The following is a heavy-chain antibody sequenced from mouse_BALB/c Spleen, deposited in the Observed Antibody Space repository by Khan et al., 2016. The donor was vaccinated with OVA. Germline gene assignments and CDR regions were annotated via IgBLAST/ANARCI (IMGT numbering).Heavy chain of an antibody. CDR2: INPYNAGT. J-gene: IGHJ3*01. CDR1: GYTFTNYV. Sequence: VQLQQSGPELVEPGASVKMSCKASGYTFTNYVMHWVKQKPGQGLEWIGSINPYNAGTRYNEKFKGKATLTSDISSTTAYMELSSLTSEASAVYYCAREEFNWDFSFPYWGQGTLVTVSA. CDR3: AREEFNWDFSFPY. V-gene: IGHV1S136*01. D-gene: IGHD4-1*01.